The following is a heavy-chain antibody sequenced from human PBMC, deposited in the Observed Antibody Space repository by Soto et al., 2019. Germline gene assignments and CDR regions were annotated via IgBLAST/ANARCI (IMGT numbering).Heavy chain of an antibody. CDR1: GYTLTGYY. CDR3: ARTAVAAKGGWFDP. J-gene: IGHJ5*02. CDR2: INPNSGGT. V-gene: IGHV1-2*02. D-gene: IGHD6-19*01. Sequence: ASVKVSCKASGYTLTGYYMHWVRQAPGQGLEWMGWINPNSGGTNYAQKFQGRVTMTRDTSISTAYMELSRLRSDDTAVYYCARTAVAAKGGWFDPWGQGTLVTVSS.